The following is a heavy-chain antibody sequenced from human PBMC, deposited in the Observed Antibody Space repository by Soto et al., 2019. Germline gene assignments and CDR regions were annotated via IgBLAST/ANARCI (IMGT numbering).Heavy chain of an antibody. CDR1: GYTFTGYY. J-gene: IGHJ6*02. CDR3: ARDRQYPPAYYYGMDV. V-gene: IGHV1-2*02. Sequence: QVQLVQSGAEVKKPGASVKVSCKASGYTFTGYYMHWVRQAPGQGLEWMGWINPNSGGTNYAQKFQGRVTRTRDTSISTAYMELSRLRSDDTAVYYCARDRQYPPAYYYGMDVWGQGTTVTVSS. CDR2: INPNSGGT. D-gene: IGHD2-2*01.